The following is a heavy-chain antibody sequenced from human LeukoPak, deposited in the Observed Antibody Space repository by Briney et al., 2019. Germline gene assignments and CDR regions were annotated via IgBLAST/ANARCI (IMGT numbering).Heavy chain of an antibody. CDR3: AKDALVGAIDY. CDR2: INQDGSEK. CDR1: GFTFSSYA. V-gene: IGHV3-7*01. D-gene: IGHD1-26*01. Sequence: GGSLRLSCAASGFTFSSYAMSWVRQAPGKGLEWVANINQDGSEKYYVDSVKGRFTISRDNSKNTLYLQMNSLRAEDTAVYYCAKDALVGAIDYWGQGTLVTVSS. J-gene: IGHJ4*02.